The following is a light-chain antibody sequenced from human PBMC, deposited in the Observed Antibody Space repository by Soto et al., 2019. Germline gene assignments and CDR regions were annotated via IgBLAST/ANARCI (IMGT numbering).Light chain of an antibody. J-gene: IGKJ1*01. CDR2: AAS. CDR1: QSISSN. V-gene: IGKV1-39*01. CDR3: QQSYSTPRT. Sequence: DIPLTQSPSSLSASSGESVTLTCMASQSISSNLNWYHQKPGKAPKLLIYAASSLQSGVPSRFSGSGSGTDFTLTISSLQPEDFATYYCQQSYSTPRTFGQGTKVDI.